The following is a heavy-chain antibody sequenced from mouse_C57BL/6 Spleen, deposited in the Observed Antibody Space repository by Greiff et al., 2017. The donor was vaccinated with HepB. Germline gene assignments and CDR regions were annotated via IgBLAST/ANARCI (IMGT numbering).Heavy chain of an antibody. CDR3: ARDIYDGYSGAMDY. J-gene: IGHJ4*01. Sequence: VQLKQSGPELVKPGASVKISCKASGYSFTGYYMNWVKQSPEKSLEWIGEINPSTGGTTYNQKFKAKATLTVDKSSSTAYMQLKSLTSEDSAVYYCARDIYDGYSGAMDYWGQGTSVTVSS. D-gene: IGHD2-3*01. V-gene: IGHV1-42*01. CDR2: INPSTGGT. CDR1: GYSFTGYY.